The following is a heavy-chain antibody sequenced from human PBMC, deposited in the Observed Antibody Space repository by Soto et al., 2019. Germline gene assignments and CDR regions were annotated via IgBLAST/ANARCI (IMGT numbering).Heavy chain of an antibody. V-gene: IGHV3-30-3*01. D-gene: IGHD4-17*01. J-gene: IGHJ6*02. Sequence: QVQLVESGGGVVQPGRSLRLSCAASGFTFSSYAMHWVRQAPGKGLEWVAVISYDGSNKYYADSVKGRFTISRDNSKNTLYLQMNSLRAEDTAVYYCARDQGYGDYEGPMDVWGQGTTVTVSS. CDR3: ARDQGYGDYEGPMDV. CDR2: ISYDGSNK. CDR1: GFTFSSYA.